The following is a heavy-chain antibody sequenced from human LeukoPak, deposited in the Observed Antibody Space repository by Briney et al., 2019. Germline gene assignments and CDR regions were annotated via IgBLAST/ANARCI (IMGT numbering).Heavy chain of an antibody. D-gene: IGHD3-22*01. J-gene: IGHJ6*03. Sequence: GGSLRLSCAASGFTFSRYSMKWVRQAPGKGLEGFASISSTSTFIYSADSVKGRFTISRDTSKNSLFLQMNSLRAEDTAIYYCARDYFDSSDYPQTYYYYYMDVWGKGTTVTVSS. CDR1: GFTFSRYS. V-gene: IGHV3-21*01. CDR2: ISSTSTFI. CDR3: ARDYFDSSDYPQTYYYYYMDV.